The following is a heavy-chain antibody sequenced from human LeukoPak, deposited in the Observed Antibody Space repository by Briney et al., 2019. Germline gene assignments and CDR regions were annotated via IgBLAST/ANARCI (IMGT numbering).Heavy chain of an antibody. CDR2: IYYSGST. V-gene: IGHV4-39*01. CDR1: GGSISSYY. J-gene: IGHJ5*02. CDR3: ARHGFSMVPQFDP. D-gene: IGHD3-10*01. Sequence: PSETLSLTRTVSGGSISSYYWGWIRQPPGKGLEWIGSIYYSGSTYYNPSLKSRVTISVDTSKNQFSLKLSSVTAADTAVYYCARHGFSMVPQFDPWGQGTLVTVSS.